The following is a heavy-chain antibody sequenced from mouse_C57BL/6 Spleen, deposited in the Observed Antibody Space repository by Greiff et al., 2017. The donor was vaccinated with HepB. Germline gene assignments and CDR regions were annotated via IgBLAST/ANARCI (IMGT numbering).Heavy chain of an antibody. J-gene: IGHJ4*01. CDR3: TTAYYYGYAMDY. Sequence: EVQLQQSGAELVRPGASVKLSCTASGFNIKDYYMHWVKQRPEQGLEWIGRIDPEDGDTEYAPKFQGKATMTADTSSNTAYLQFSSLTSEDTAVYYCTTAYYYGYAMDYWGQGTSVTVSS. CDR1: GFNIKDYY. CDR2: IDPEDGDT. V-gene: IGHV14-1*01. D-gene: IGHD1-1*01.